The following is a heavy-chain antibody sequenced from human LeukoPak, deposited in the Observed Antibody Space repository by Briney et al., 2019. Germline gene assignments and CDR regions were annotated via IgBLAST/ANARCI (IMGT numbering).Heavy chain of an antibody. CDR2: LHSSGNT. CDR1: GGSLSNSY. CDR3: ARTGTEVVPPGSYYMDV. J-gene: IGHJ6*03. D-gene: IGHD3-22*01. Sequence: SETLSLTCTVSGGSLSNSYWSWIRQPAGKGLEWIGRLHSSGNTNYNPSLKSRVTMSVDTSKNQFSLKLSSVTAADTAVYYCARTGTEVVPPGSYYMDVWGKGTTVIVSS. V-gene: IGHV4-4*07.